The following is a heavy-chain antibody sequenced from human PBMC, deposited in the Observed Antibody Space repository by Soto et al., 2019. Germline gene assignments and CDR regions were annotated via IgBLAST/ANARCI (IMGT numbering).Heavy chain of an antibody. V-gene: IGHV4-59*03. CDR3: AKYRPTEAEGFTLDY. Sequence: SETLSLTCAVSGDSINTSYWSWIRQPPGKRLEWIGHIFHSGATTYNPSLDSRVSMSVDTSKNQFSLKLNSVDAADTAVYYCAKYRPTEAEGFTLDYWGRGALVTVSS. D-gene: IGHD2-2*01. J-gene: IGHJ4*02. CDR2: IFHSGAT. CDR1: GDSINTSY.